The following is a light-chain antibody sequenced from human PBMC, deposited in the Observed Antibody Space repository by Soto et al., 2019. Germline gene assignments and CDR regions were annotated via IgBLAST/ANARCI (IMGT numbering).Light chain of an antibody. CDR2: ATS. CDR1: QSVSSSY. V-gene: IGKV3-20*01. Sequence: EIVLTQSPGTLSLSPGERATLSCRASQSVSSSYLAWYQQKLGQAPRLLIYATSSRATGVPARFSGSGSGTDFPLTISRLEPEDFAVYFCQQYGSSRWTFGQGTKVEI. J-gene: IGKJ1*01. CDR3: QQYGSSRWT.